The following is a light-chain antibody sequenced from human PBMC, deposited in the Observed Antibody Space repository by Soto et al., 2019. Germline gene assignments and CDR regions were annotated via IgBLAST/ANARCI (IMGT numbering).Light chain of an antibody. CDR3: QAWGTGGV. J-gene: IGLJ3*02. V-gene: IGLV4-69*01. Sequence: QLVPTQSPSASASPGASVKLTCTLSSGHSDYAIAWHQQQPEKGPRYLMKVTSDGSHTKGDGIPDRFSGSSSGADRYLTISSLRSDDEADYYCQAWGTGGVFGGGTKVTAL. CDR1: SGHSDYA. CDR2: VTSDGSH.